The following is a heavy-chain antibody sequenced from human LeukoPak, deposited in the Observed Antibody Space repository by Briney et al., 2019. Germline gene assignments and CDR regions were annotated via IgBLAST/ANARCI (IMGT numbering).Heavy chain of an antibody. CDR3: AYSDHFDN. CDR2: GDGDGSHS. CDR1: GFTVSSNY. J-gene: IGHJ4*02. Sequence: GGSLRLSCAASGFTVSSNYMTWVRQAPGKGLVWVSRGDGDGSHSTYADSVKGRFTISRDNRKNTLYLQMNSLTGEDTAVYYCAYSDHFDNWGQGTLVTVSS. D-gene: IGHD4-17*01. V-gene: IGHV3-74*03.